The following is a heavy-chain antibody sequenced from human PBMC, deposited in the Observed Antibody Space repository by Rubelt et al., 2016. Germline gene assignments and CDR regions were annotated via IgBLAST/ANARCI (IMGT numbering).Heavy chain of an antibody. CDR1: GYTFTSYG. V-gene: IGHV1-18*01. CDR3: ARDSGSPRGGGHDY. J-gene: IGHJ4*02. Sequence: QVQLVQSGAEVKKPGASVKVSCKASGYTFTSYGISWVRQAPGHGLEWMGWVSAYNGNTNYAQKLEGRFTMTTEPSTSTAYRELRSLRSDDTAVYDCARDSGSPRGGGHDYWGQGTLVTVSS. D-gene: IGHD1-26*01. CDR2: VSAYNGNT.